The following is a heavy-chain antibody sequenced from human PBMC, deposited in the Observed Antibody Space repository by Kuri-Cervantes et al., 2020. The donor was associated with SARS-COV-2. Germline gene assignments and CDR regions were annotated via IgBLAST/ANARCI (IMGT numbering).Heavy chain of an antibody. Sequence: SQTLSLTCAVYGGSFSDYYWSWVRQPPGKGLEWIGEIDHSGSANYNPSLKSRVTISIDTSKNQFSLKLTSMTAADTAVYYCARGWLLPHYYYYRNVWGKGPS. J-gene: IGHJ6*03. D-gene: IGHD3-22*01. CDR3: ARGWLLPHYYYYRNV. V-gene: IGHV4-34*01. CDR2: IDHSGSA. CDR1: GGSFSDYY.